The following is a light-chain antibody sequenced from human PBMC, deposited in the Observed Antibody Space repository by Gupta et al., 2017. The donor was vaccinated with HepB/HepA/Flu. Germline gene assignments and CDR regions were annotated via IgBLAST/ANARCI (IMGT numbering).Light chain of an antibody. J-gene: IGKJ2*01. CDR2: KGS. V-gene: IGKV2-30*01. Sequence: DVVMTQSPLSLSVTLGQPASISCRSSQGLLYTDGYNYLNWFQQRPGQAPRRLIYKGSNRDSGVPDRFSGSGSGTDFTLQISGVEAEDVGVYYCRQGKHCPGTVGQGTKLEIK. CDR1: QGLLYTDGYNY. CDR3: RQGKHCPGT.